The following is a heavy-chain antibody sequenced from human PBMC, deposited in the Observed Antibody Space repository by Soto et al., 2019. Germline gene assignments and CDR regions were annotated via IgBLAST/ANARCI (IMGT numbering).Heavy chain of an antibody. D-gene: IGHD6-19*01. CDR1: GGSISSSSYY. CDR3: ARRAMYSSGWYDFDY. V-gene: IGHV4-39*01. CDR2: IYYSGST. J-gene: IGHJ4*02. Sequence: TSETLSLTCTVSGGSISSSSYYWGWIRQPPGKGLEWIGSIYYSGSTYYNPSLKSRVTISVDTSKNQFSLKLSSVTAADTAVYYCARRAMYSSGWYDFDYWGQGTLVTVSS.